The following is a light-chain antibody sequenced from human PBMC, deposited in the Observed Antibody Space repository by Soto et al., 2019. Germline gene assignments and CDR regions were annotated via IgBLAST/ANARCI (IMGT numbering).Light chain of an antibody. Sequence: EIVMTQSPATLSVSPGESATLSCRASQSISDNLAWYQQKPGLAPRLLIYHTSTRATGVPARFSGSGSATEFTLTISSLQSEDFALYYCQHTLKWPPTFGQGTKVDI. CDR2: HTS. J-gene: IGKJ1*01. CDR1: QSISDN. CDR3: QHTLKWPPT. V-gene: IGKV3-15*01.